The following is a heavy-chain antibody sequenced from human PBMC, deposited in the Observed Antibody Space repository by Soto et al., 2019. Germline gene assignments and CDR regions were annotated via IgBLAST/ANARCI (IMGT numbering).Heavy chain of an antibody. CDR1: GFTFSSYA. Sequence: EVQLVESGGGWVQPGGSLRLSCAASGFTFSSYAMHWVRQAPGKGLEYVSAISSNGGSTYYANSVKGRFTISRDNSKNTLYLQMGSLRAEDMAVYYCARDSYGDYVGAPFDYWGQGTLVTVSS. CDR3: ARDSYGDYVGAPFDY. CDR2: ISSNGGST. J-gene: IGHJ4*02. D-gene: IGHD4-17*01. V-gene: IGHV3-64*01.